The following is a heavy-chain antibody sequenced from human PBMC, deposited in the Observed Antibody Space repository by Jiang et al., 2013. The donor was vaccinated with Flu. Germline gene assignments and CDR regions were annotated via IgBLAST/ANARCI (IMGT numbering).Heavy chain of an antibody. Sequence: VQLVESGGGLIQPGGSLRLSCAASGFTVSGNYMSWVRQAPGKGLEWVSVIYSDGSTHYGDSVEGRFTISRDNSRNTLVLQMNSLRGDDTAVYYCARALTWGKYGSNLFYYDYWGQGTLVTVSS. CDR3: ARALTWGKYGSNLFYYDY. J-gene: IGHJ4*02. CDR1: GFTVSGNY. D-gene: IGHD7-27*01. V-gene: IGHV3-53*01. CDR2: IYSDGST.